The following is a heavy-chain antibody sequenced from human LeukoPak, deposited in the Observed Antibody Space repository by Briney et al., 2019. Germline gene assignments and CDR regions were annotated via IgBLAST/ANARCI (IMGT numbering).Heavy chain of an antibody. D-gene: IGHD5-18*01. Sequence: QSGGSLRLSCAASGFTFSSYSMNWVRQAPGKGLEWVSYISSSSTIYYADSVKGRFTISRDNAKNSLYLQMSSLRAEDTAVYYCARGYSYGSDLPYWGQGTLVTVSS. V-gene: IGHV3-48*01. CDR2: ISSSSTI. CDR3: ARGYSYGSDLPY. CDR1: GFTFSSYS. J-gene: IGHJ4*02.